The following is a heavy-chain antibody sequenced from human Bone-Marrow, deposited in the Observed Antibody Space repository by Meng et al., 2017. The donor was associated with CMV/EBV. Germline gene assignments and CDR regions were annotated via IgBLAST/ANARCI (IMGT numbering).Heavy chain of an antibody. CDR2: IYQTGGN. J-gene: IGHJ4*02. CDR1: GYSISSDYY. D-gene: IGHD3-10*02. CDR3: ARVVFGEVVPYDY. Sequence: GSLRLSCTVSGYSISSDYYWAWIRQPPGKGLEWIGSIYQTGGNYYNPSLKSRVTVSVDRSKNQFSLKLSSVTAADTAVYYCARVVFGEVVPYDYWGQGTLVTVSS. V-gene: IGHV4-38-2*02.